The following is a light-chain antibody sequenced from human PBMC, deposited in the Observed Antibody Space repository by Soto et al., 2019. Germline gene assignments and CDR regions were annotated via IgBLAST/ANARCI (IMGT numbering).Light chain of an antibody. CDR2: DAS. CDR3: QQRTNWPPGWT. CDR1: QSVCSY. V-gene: IGKV3-11*01. J-gene: IGKJ1*01. Sequence: EIVLTQSPATLSLSPGERAILSCRASQSVCSYLAWYQQKPGQAPRLLIYDASDRATGIPSRFSGSGSGTDFTLTISSLEPEDFAVYYCQQRTNWPPGWTFGQGTKVALK.